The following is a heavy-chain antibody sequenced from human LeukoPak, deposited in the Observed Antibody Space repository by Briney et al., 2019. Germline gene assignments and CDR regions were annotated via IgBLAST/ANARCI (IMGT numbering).Heavy chain of an antibody. V-gene: IGHV3-33*01. CDR1: GFTFSSYG. Sequence: GRSLRLSCAASGFTFSSYGMHWVRRAPGKGLEWVAVIWYDGSNKYYADSVKGRFTISRDNSKNTLDLQMNSLRAEDTAVYYCARDRSYDFWSGYSTPDYWGQGTLVTVSS. CDR2: IWYDGSNK. J-gene: IGHJ4*02. CDR3: ARDRSYDFWSGYSTPDY. D-gene: IGHD3-3*01.